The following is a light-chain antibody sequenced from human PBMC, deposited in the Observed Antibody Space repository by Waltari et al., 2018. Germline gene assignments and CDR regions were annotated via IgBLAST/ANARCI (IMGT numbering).Light chain of an antibody. J-gene: IGLJ1*01. CDR3: SSYTSSSTYV. V-gene: IGLV2-14*01. CDR1: SSDVGGYTH. Sequence: QSALTQPASVSGSHGQSITISCPGTSSDVGGYTHVSWYQQHPGKAPKLMIYDVSKRPSGVSNRFSGSKSGNTASLTIAGLQAEDEADYYCSSYTSSSTYVFGTGTKVTVL. CDR2: DVS.